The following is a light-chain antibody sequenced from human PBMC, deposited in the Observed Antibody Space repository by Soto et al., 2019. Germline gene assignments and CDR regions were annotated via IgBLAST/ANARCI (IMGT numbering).Light chain of an antibody. CDR3: QQYGSSPRFT. Sequence: EIVMTQSPATLSVSPGERATLSCRASQSVSSSYLAWYQQKPGQAPRLLIYGASSRATGIPDRFSGSGSGTDFTLTISRLEPEEFAVYYWQQYGSSPRFTFGGGTKVEIK. V-gene: IGKV3-20*01. CDR1: QSVSSSY. CDR2: GAS. J-gene: IGKJ4*01.